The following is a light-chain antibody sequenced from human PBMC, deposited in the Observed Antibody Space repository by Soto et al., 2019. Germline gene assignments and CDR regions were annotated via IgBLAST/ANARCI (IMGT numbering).Light chain of an antibody. CDR3: QQTNSFAIT. CDR1: QAINNW. J-gene: IGKJ5*01. Sequence: DIQMTQSPSSVSASVGDRVAITCRASQAINNWLAWYQQKPGKAPKALIYAASSLQSAVPSRCSGSGSETDFTLTISSLHPEDFATDYCQQTNSFAITFGQGTRLEIK. CDR2: AAS. V-gene: IGKV1-12*01.